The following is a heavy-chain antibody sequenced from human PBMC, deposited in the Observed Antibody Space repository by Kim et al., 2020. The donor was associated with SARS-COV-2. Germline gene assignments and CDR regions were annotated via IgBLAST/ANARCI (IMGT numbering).Heavy chain of an antibody. J-gene: IGHJ6*01. D-gene: IGHD2-15*01. CDR3: TRDQVDSRPGYFYGMDV. CDR2: ISSDSNFR. CDR1: GFDLSRHS. V-gene: IGHV3-21*01. Sequence: GGSLRLSCVGSGFDLSRHSVNWVRQAPGKGLEWVSYISSDSNFRYYADSVEGRFTISRDNTQNSMFLQVDNLRVEDTALYYCTRDQVDSRPGYFYGMDV.